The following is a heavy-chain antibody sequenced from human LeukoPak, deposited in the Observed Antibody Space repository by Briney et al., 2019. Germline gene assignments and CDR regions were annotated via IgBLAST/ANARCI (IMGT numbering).Heavy chain of an antibody. CDR1: GFTFSSYA. D-gene: IGHD3-22*01. CDR2: ISGGGGST. V-gene: IGHV3-23*01. J-gene: IGHJ4*02. Sequence: PGGSLRLSCAASGFTFSSYAMRWVRQAPGKGLEWVSAISGGGGSTSYADSVKGRFTISRDNSKNTLSLQMNSQRADHSAVYYCAKDQVWIVVGSFDYWPQGTLVSVSS. CDR3: AKDQVWIVVGSFDY.